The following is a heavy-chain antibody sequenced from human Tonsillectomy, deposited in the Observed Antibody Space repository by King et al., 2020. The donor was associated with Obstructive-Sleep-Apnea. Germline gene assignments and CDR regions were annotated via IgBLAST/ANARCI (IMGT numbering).Heavy chain of an antibody. V-gene: IGHV3-30-3*01. CDR2: ISYDGSNK. D-gene: IGHD3-10*01. CDR3: ARRRVRGATYYYGMDV. Sequence: VQLVESGGGVVQPGRSLRLSCAVSGFSFSSYAMHWVRQAPGKGLEWVAVISYDGSNKHYADSVKGRFTISRDNSKNTLYLQMNSLRAEDTAVYYCARRRVRGATYYYGMDVWGQGTTVTVPS. CDR1: GFSFSSYA. J-gene: IGHJ6*02.